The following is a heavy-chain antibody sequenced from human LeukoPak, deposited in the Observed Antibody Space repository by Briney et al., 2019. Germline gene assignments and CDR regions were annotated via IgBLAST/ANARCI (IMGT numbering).Heavy chain of an antibody. V-gene: IGHV4-4*07. CDR2: IYTSGST. CDR1: GGSISSYY. J-gene: IGHJ3*02. Sequence: SETLSLTCTVSGGSISSYYWSWIRQPAGKGLEWIGRIYTSGSTNYNPSLKSRVTMSVDTSKNQFSLKLSSVTAADTAVYYCARVSGQWLENAFDIWGQGTMVTVSS. D-gene: IGHD3-22*01. CDR3: ARVSGQWLENAFDI.